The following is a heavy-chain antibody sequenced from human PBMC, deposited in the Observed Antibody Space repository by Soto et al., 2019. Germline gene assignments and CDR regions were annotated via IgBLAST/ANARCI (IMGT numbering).Heavy chain of an antibody. Sequence: EVQLVESGGGLVQPGGSLRLSCAASGFTFSLYSMSWVRQAPGKGLEWVSYISRSSTGIHYADSVKGRFTISRDDATNSMHLQMTSLRDGDTAVCYCARAVTWGLDVWGQGTTVSISS. V-gene: IGHV3-48*02. J-gene: IGHJ6*02. CDR3: ARAVTWGLDV. D-gene: IGHD3-10*01. CDR2: ISRSSTGI. CDR1: GFTFSLYS.